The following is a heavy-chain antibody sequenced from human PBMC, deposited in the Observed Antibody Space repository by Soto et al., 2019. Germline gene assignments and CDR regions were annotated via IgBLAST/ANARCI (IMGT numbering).Heavy chain of an antibody. V-gene: IGHV1-18*04. J-gene: IGHJ3*02. CDR3: ARDRSLLRVSEWLASDAFDI. D-gene: IGHD3-3*01. Sequence: QVQLVQSGAEVKKPGASVKVSCKASGYTFTSYGISWVRQAPGQGLEWMGWISAYNGNTNYAQKLQGRVTLTTDTSTSTAYRELRSLRSDDTAVYYCARDRSLLRVSEWLASDAFDIWGQGTMVTVSS. CDR2: ISAYNGNT. CDR1: GYTFTSYG.